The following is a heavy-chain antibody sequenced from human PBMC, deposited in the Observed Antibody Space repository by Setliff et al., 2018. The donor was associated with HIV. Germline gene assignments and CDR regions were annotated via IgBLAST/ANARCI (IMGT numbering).Heavy chain of an antibody. CDR2: INPNNGGT. D-gene: IGHD3-22*01. CDR3: ARDWVDDSKSYGMDV. V-gene: IGHV1-2*02. CDR1: GYTFTGYY. J-gene: IGHJ6*02. Sequence: ASVKVSCKASGYTFTGYYMHWVRQAPGQGLEWMGWINPNNGGTSYAQKFQGRVTMTSDTSTSTVYMELSSPKSEDTAVYYCARDWVDDSKSYGMDVWGQGTTFTVSS.